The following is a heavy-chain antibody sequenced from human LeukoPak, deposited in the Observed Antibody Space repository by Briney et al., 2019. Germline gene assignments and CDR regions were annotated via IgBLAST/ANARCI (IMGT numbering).Heavy chain of an antibody. CDR2: IYHSGST. D-gene: IGHD1-26*01. J-gene: IGHJ4*02. CDR1: GGSISSGGYS. Sequence: PSETLSLTCAVSGGSISSGGYSWSWIRQPPGKGLEWIGYIYHSGSTYYNPSLKSRVTISVDRSKNQFSLKLSSVTAADTAVYYCSSTVGGLFPHWGQGTLVTVSS. V-gene: IGHV4-30-2*01. CDR3: SSTVGGLFPH.